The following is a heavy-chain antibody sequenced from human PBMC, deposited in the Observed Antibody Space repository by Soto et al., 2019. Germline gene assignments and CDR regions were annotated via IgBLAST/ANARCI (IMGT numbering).Heavy chain of an antibody. V-gene: IGHV4-59*12. J-gene: IGHJ5*02. CDR1: GGSISNYY. D-gene: IGHD1-26*01. CDR2: IYYSGST. Sequence: SETLSLTCTVSGGSISNYYWTWIRQPPGKGLEWIGYIYYSGSTNYNPSLKSRVTISVDRSKNQFSLKLSSVTAADTAVYYCARAPGYSGNWFDPWGQGTLVTVSS. CDR3: ARAPGYSGNWFDP.